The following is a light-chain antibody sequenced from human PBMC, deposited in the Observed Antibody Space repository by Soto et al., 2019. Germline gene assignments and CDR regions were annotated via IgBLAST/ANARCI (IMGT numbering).Light chain of an antibody. V-gene: IGLV1-40*01. CDR2: VNS. CDR3: QSYDSSLSGYV. J-gene: IGLJ1*01. Sequence: QSVLTQPPSVSGATGQRVTISCTGSSSNIGAGYDVHWYQQVPGTAPKLLIYVNSDRPSGVPDRFSGSKSGTSASLAITGLQAEDEADYYCQSYDSSLSGYVFGTGTKLTVL. CDR1: SSNIGAGYD.